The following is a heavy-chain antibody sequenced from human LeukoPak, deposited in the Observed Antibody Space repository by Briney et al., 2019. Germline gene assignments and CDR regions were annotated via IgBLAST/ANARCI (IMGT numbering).Heavy chain of an antibody. V-gene: IGHV3-48*01. J-gene: IGHJ3*02. Sequence: GGSLRLSCAASGFTFSSYSMNWVRQAPGKGLEWVSYISSSSSTIYYADSVKGRFTISRDNAKNSLYLQMNSLRAEDTAVYYCAREYYYDSSGYLDAFDICGQGTMVTVSS. CDR3: AREYYYDSSGYLDAFDI. D-gene: IGHD3-22*01. CDR2: ISSSSSTI. CDR1: GFTFSSYS.